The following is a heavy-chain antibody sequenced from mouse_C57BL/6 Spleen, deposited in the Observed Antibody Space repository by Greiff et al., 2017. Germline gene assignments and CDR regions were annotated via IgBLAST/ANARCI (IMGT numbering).Heavy chain of an antibody. D-gene: IGHD2-4*01. CDR1: GYAFSSSW. Sequence: VKLQESGPELVKPGASVKISCKASGYAFSSSWMNWVKQRPGKGLEWIGRIYPGDGDTNYNGKFKGKATLTADKSSSTAYMQLSSLTSEDSAVYFCARYYDYESYYAMDYWGQGTSGTVSS. J-gene: IGHJ4*01. CDR2: IYPGDGDT. CDR3: ARYYDYESYYAMDY. V-gene: IGHV1-82*01.